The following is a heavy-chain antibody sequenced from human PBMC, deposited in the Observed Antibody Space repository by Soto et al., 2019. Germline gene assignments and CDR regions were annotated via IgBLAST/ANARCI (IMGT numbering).Heavy chain of an antibody. D-gene: IGHD2-8*01. V-gene: IGHV4-30-4*01. CDR3: AREIMPLTNDWYFDL. CDR2: IFDGGST. Sequence: QVQLQESGPGLVKPSETLSLTCTVSGGSISGGVHSWSWIRQPPGKGLEWIGHIFDGGSTYYNPSLKSRLTISADTSKNQFSLRLSSVTAADTAVYYCAREIMPLTNDWYFDLWGRGTLVTVSS. J-gene: IGHJ2*01. CDR1: GGSISGGVHS.